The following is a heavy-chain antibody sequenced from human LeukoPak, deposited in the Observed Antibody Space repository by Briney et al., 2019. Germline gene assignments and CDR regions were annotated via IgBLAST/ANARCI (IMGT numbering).Heavy chain of an antibody. D-gene: IGHD6-13*01. V-gene: IGHV1-8*01. CDR2: MNPNSGNT. CDR1: GYSFTSHD. J-gene: IGHJ4*02. Sequence: ASVTVSCKASGYSFTSHDINWVRQATGQGLEWMGWMNPNSGNTGYARKFQDRVTMTRNTSISTAYLELSSLGSEDTAMYYCASALKRGSAGTLIDHWGQGTLVTVSS. CDR3: ASALKRGSAGTLIDH.